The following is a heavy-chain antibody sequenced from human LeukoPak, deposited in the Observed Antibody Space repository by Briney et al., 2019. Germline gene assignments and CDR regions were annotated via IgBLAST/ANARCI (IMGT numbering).Heavy chain of an antibody. J-gene: IGHJ4*02. CDR3: TSQEDYDILTGYYF. D-gene: IGHD3-9*01. Sequence: GGSLRLSCAASGFTFSGSAMHWVRQASGKGLEWVGRIRSKANSYATAYAASVKGRFTISRDDSKNTAYLQMNSLKTEDTAVYYCTSQEDYDILTGYYFRGQGTLVTVSS. CDR2: IRSKANSYAT. V-gene: IGHV3-73*01. CDR1: GFTFSGSA.